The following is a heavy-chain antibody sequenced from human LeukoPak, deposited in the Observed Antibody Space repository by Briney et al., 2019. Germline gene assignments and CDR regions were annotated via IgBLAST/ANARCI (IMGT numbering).Heavy chain of an antibody. V-gene: IGHV4-39*01. Sequence: SETLSLTCTVSGGSISSSSYYWGWIRQPPGKGLEWIGSIYYSGSTYYNPSLKSRVTISVDTSKNQFSLKLSSVTAADTAVYYCARGRLLLGYWGQGTLVTVSS. D-gene: IGHD1-26*01. CDR3: ARGRLLLGY. J-gene: IGHJ4*02. CDR2: IYYSGST. CDR1: GGSISSSSYY.